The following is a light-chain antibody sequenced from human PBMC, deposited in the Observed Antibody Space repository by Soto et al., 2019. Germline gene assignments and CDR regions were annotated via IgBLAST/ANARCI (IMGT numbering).Light chain of an antibody. V-gene: IGKV1-5*03. CDR2: TAS. J-gene: IGKJ4*01. CDR3: QQYNSYPLT. Sequence: DIQMTQSPSTLSASVGDRVTITCRASESFSSWLAWYQQKPGKAPKLLIYTASSLESGVPSRFSGSGSGTEFTLTISSLQPDDFATYYCQQYNSYPLTFGGGTKVEIK. CDR1: ESFSSW.